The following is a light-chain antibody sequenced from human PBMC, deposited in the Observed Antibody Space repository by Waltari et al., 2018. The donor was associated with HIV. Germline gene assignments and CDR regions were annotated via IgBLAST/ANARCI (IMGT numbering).Light chain of an antibody. CDR1: SSNIGSNT. J-gene: IGLJ2*01. CDR3: AARDDSLNGLV. Sequence: QSVLTQPPSASGTPGQRVTISCSGSSSNIGSNTVNWYQQLPGTAPKLLISSNNQRPSGVPDRFSGSKSGTSASLASSVLQSEDEADYYCAARDDSLNGLVFGGGTKLTVL. V-gene: IGLV1-44*01. CDR2: SNN.